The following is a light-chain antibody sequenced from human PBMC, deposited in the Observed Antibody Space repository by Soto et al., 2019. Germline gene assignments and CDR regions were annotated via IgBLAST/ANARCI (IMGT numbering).Light chain of an antibody. V-gene: IGLV2-11*01. J-gene: IGLJ2*01. Sequence: QSALTQPRSVSGSPGQSVTISCTGTSSNVGAYSFVSWYQQHPGKAPNLIIYHVNKRPSGLPDRFSGSKSGNTASLTISGLQPEDESDYYCSSYGGNSDVVFGGGTKLTVL. CDR1: SSNVGAYSF. CDR2: HVN. CDR3: SSYGGNSDVV.